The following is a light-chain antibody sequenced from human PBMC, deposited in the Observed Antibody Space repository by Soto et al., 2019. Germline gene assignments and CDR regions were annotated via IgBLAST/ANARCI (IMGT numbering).Light chain of an antibody. Sequence: DIVMTQSPDSLAVSLGERATINCKSSQSVLYSSNNKNYLAWYQQKPGQPPKLLIYWASTREFGVPDRFSGSGSGTDFTLTISSLQAEDVAVYYCQQYYNTPLTFGGGTKVEIK. V-gene: IGKV4-1*01. CDR2: WAS. CDR3: QQYYNTPLT. J-gene: IGKJ4*01. CDR1: QSVLYSSNNKNY.